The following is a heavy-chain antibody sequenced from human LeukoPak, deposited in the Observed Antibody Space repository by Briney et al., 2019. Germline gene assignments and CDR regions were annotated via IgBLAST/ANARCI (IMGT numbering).Heavy chain of an antibody. Sequence: SQTLSLTCTVSGGSISSYYWSWIRQPPGKGLEWIGYIYYSGSTNYNPSLKSRVTISVDTSKNQFSLKLSSVTAADTAVYYCARGGDFDYWGQGTLVTVSS. D-gene: IGHD3-10*01. CDR2: IYYSGST. V-gene: IGHV4-59*01. CDR1: GGSISSYY. CDR3: ARGGDFDY. J-gene: IGHJ4*02.